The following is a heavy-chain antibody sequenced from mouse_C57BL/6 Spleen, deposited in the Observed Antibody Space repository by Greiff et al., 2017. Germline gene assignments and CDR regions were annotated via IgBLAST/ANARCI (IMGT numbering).Heavy chain of an antibody. CDR2: IWSGGST. Sequence: VHLVESGPGLVQPSQSLSITCTVSGFSLTSYGVHWVRQSPGKGLEWLGVIWSGGSTDYNAAFISRLSISKDNSKSQVFFKMNSLQADDTAIYYCARLYYGNYEGGMDYWGQGTSVTVSS. D-gene: IGHD2-1*01. J-gene: IGHJ4*01. CDR3: ARLYYGNYEGGMDY. CDR1: GFSLTSYG. V-gene: IGHV2-2*01.